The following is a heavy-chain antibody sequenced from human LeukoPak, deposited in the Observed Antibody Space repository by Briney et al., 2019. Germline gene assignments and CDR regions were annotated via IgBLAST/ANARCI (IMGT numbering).Heavy chain of an antibody. J-gene: IGHJ4*02. D-gene: IGHD3-22*01. CDR2: ISDSGGRT. Sequence: GGSLRLSCAASGFTFSSYGINWVRQAPGKGLEWVSGISDSGGRTYYADSVKGRFTISRDNSKNTLYLQMDSLRAEDTAIYYCAKDLHYNYDNSGYMSSFDYWGQGTVVTVSS. V-gene: IGHV3-23*01. CDR3: AKDLHYNYDNSGYMSSFDY. CDR1: GFTFSSYG.